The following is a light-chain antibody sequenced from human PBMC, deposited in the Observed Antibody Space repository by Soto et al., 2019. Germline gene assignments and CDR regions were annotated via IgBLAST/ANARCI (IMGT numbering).Light chain of an antibody. CDR3: QQYSSYSPYT. Sequence: DIQMTQSPSTLSASVGDRVTITCRASQSISDWLAWFQLKPGKAPKLLIYDASSLESGVPSRFSGSGSGTEFTLTISSLQPDDFATYYCQQYSSYSPYTFGQGTKVEI. J-gene: IGKJ2*01. CDR2: DAS. V-gene: IGKV1-5*01. CDR1: QSISDW.